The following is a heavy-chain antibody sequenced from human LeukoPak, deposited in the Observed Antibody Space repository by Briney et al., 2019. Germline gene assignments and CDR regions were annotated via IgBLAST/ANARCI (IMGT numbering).Heavy chain of an antibody. Sequence: SVKVSCKASGGTFSSHAITWVRQAPGQGLEWMGGIIPVFDIINYAQKFQGRVTITADKSTSTAYMELSSLRSEDTAVYYCASPPILRNCGGDCYYYYGMDVWGQGTTVTVSS. J-gene: IGHJ6*02. D-gene: IGHD2-21*02. CDR3: ASPPILRNCGGDCYYYYGMDV. CDR2: IIPVFDII. V-gene: IGHV1-69*10. CDR1: GGTFSSHA.